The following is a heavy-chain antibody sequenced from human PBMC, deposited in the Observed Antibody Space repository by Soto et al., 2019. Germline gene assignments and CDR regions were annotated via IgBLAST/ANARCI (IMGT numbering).Heavy chain of an antibody. V-gene: IGHV3-48*02. D-gene: IGHD5-18*01. Sequence: EVQLVESGGGLVQPGGSLRLSCAASGFTFSSYSMNWVRQAPGKGVEWLSYISSSISTMHYADSVKGRFTISRDNAKNSLYLQINSLRDEDTAVYYWAREVRDAAVADFDYWGQGTLVTVSS. CDR3: AREVRDAAVADFDY. CDR1: GFTFSSYS. J-gene: IGHJ4*02. CDR2: ISSSISTM.